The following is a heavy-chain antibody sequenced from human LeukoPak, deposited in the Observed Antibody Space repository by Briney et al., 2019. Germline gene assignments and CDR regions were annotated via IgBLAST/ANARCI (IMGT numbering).Heavy chain of an antibody. J-gene: IGHJ4*02. CDR2: IRYDGSNK. CDR1: GFTFSSYG. Sequence: PGGSLRLSCAASGFTFSSYGMHWVRQAPGKGLEWVAFIRYDGSNKYYADSVKGRFTISRDNSKNTLYLQMNSLRAEDTAVYYCAKGGIVVVPAAHFDYWGQGTLVTVSS. CDR3: AKGGIVVVPAAHFDY. D-gene: IGHD2-2*01. V-gene: IGHV3-30*02.